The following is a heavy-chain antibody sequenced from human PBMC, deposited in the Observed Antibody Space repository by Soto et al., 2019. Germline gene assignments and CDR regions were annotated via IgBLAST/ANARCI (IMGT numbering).Heavy chain of an antibody. J-gene: IGHJ6*02. CDR2: IYYSGST. CDR3: ARDLGYRTNGVCSGMDV. Sequence: SETLSLTCTVSGGSISSYYWSWIRQPPGKGLEWIGYIYYSGSTNYNPSLKSRVTISVDTSKNQFSLKLSSVTAADTAVYYCARDLGYRTNGVCSGMDVWGQGTTVTVSS. CDR1: GGSISSYY. D-gene: IGHD2-8*01. V-gene: IGHV4-59*01.